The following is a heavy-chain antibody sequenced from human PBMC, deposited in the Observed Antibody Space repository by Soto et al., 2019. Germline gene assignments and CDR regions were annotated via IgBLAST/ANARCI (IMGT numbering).Heavy chain of an antibody. CDR2: IYPGDSDT. CDR1: GYSFTSYW. V-gene: IGHV5-51*01. D-gene: IGHD4-4*01. J-gene: IGHJ6*02. CDR3: ARFSNPAVYYYGTDV. Sequence: GESLEISCKGSGYSFTSYWIGWVRQMPGKGLEWMGIIYPGDSDTRYSPSFQGQVTISADKSISTAYLQWSSLKASDTAMYYCARFSNPAVYYYGTDVWGQGTTVTVSS.